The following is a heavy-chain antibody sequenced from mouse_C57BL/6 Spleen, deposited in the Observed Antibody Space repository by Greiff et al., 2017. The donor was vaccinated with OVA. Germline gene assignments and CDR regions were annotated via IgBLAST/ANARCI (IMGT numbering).Heavy chain of an antibody. CDR2: IDPSDSET. Sequence: VQLQQPGAELVRPGSSVKLSCKASGYTFTSYWMHWVKQRPIQGLEWIGNIDPSDSETHYNQKFKDKATLTVDKSSSTAYMQLSSLTSEDSAVYYCARGPITTVVVWDFDYWGQGTTLTVSS. D-gene: IGHD1-1*01. CDR3: ARGPITTVVVWDFDY. J-gene: IGHJ2*01. V-gene: IGHV1-52*01. CDR1: GYTFTSYW.